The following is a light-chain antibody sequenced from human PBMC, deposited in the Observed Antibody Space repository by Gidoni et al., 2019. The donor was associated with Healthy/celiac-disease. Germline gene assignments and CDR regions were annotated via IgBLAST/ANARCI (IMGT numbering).Light chain of an antibody. CDR3: ETWDSNTRV. CDR1: SGHSSYI. Sequence: QPVLTQSSYASASLGSSGKLTCTLSSGHSSYIIAWHQQQPGKAPRYLMKLEGSGSYNKGSGVPDRFSGSSSGADRYLTISSLQSEDEADYYCETWDSNTRVFGGGTKLTVL. CDR2: LEGSGSY. J-gene: IGLJ2*01. V-gene: IGLV4-60*03.